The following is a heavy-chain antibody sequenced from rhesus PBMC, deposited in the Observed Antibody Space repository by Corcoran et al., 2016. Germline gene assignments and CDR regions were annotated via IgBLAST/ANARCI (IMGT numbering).Heavy chain of an antibody. J-gene: IGHJ4*01. CDR1: GFTFSGYD. CDR2: ITNDGGST. Sequence: EVQLVESGGGLAQPRGSLRLPCAASGFTFSGYDLTWVSQDHGRGLEWVSYITNDGGSTDYADSVKGRFTISRDNSKNTLSLQMDSLRAEDTSVYYCAKDRGIQWVEDFDYWGQGVLVTVSS. V-gene: IGHV3S5*01. CDR3: AKDRGIQWVEDFDY. D-gene: IGHD5-42*01.